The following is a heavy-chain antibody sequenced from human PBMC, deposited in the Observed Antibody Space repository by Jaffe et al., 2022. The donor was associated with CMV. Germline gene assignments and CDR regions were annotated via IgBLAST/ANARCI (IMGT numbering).Heavy chain of an antibody. V-gene: IGHV3-23*04. CDR3: AKHGTSGFYWLDDAHFDY. CDR2: ISGSGGST. CDR1: GFTFSSYA. Sequence: EVQLVESGGGLVQPGGSLRLSCAASGFTFSSYAMSWVRQAPGKGLEWVSAISGSGGSTYYADSVKGRFTISRDNSKNTLYLQMNSLRAEDTAVYYCAKHGTSGFYWLDDAHFDYWGQGTLVTVSS. D-gene: IGHD3-22*01. J-gene: IGHJ4*02.